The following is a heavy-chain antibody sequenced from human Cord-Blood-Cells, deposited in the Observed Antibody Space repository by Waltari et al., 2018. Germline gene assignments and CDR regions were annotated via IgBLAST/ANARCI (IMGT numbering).Heavy chain of an antibody. J-gene: IGHJ4*02. CDR3: ASKGYSSGWYEGNYFDY. Sequence: QVQLVQSGAEVKKPGSSVKVSCKASGGTFSSYAISWVRQAPGQGLEWMGGIIPIFGTANYAQKFQGRVTITADKSTSTAYMELSSLRSEDTAGYYCASKGYSSGWYEGNYFDYWGQGTLVTVSS. V-gene: IGHV1-69*06. CDR1: GGTFSSYA. CDR2: IIPIFGTA. D-gene: IGHD6-19*01.